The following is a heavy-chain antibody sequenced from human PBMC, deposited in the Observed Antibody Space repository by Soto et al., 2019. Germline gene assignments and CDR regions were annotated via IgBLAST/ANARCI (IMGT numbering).Heavy chain of an antibody. CDR1: GGSFSSFY. CDR2: VYYSGTT. D-gene: IGHD3-16*01. CDR3: ARGGGRDLFDP. Sequence: SETLSLTCPVSGGSFSSFYCAWIRQPPGKGLEWIGYVYYSGTTYYPPSLKSRVIISVDTSKNECSLSLTSVTAADTSVYYCARGGGRDLFDPGGQGTRVTVSS. J-gene: IGHJ5*02. V-gene: IGHV4-59*01.